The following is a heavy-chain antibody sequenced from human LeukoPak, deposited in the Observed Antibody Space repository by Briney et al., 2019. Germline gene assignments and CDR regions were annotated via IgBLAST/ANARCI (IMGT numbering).Heavy chain of an antibody. CDR1: GDSVNSDGYY. J-gene: IGHJ3*02. V-gene: IGHV4-31*03. CDR3: ARDVVLTASPDAFDI. D-gene: IGHD2-21*02. CDR2: ISYRGST. Sequence: SQTLSLTCHVSGDSVNSDGYYWTWIRQHPGKGLEWIGFISYRGSTSFNPSLKSRVSISVDMSKNRFSLRLTSVTAADTAVYYCARDVVLTASPDAFDIWGQGTMVSVSS.